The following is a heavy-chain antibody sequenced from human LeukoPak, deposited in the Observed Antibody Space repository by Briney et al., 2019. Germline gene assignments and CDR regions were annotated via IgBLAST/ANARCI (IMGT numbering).Heavy chain of an antibody. Sequence: SQTLSLTCTVSGGSISSGSYYWSWIRQPAGKGLEWIGRIYTSGSTNYNPSLKSRVTISVDTSKNQFSLKPSSVTAADTAVYYCASGGVVPATYYYYYYMDVWGKGTTVTVSS. V-gene: IGHV4-61*02. D-gene: IGHD2-2*01. CDR1: GGSISSGSYY. CDR3: ASGGVVPATYYYYYYMDV. CDR2: IYTSGST. J-gene: IGHJ6*03.